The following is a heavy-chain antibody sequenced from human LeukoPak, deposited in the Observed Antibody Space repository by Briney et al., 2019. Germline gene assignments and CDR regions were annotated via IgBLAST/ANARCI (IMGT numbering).Heavy chain of an antibody. CDR1: GFTFSSYA. J-gene: IGHJ4*02. Sequence: GGSLRLSCVASGFTFSSYAMSWVRQAPGKGLEWVSAISGSGGSTYYADSVKGRFTISRDNSKNTLYLQMNSLRAEDTAVYYCAKDSWDTAMEGYVDYWGQGTLVTVSS. CDR2: ISGSGGST. V-gene: IGHV3-23*01. D-gene: IGHD5-18*01. CDR3: AKDSWDTAMEGYVDY.